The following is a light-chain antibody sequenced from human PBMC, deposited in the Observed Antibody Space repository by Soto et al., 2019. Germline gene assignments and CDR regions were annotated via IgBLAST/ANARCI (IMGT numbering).Light chain of an antibody. CDR1: ESVHRN. J-gene: IGKJ3*01. CDR2: YAS. CDR3: QHYSNWPPT. Sequence: EVVMTQSPATLSVSPGESLTLSCRTSESVHRNLAWYQQKPGQGPSLLIYYASTRATGVPDRFTGSGSGTEFTLTISTLQSEDFGVYHCQHYSNWPPTFGPGTKVEIK. V-gene: IGKV3-15*01.